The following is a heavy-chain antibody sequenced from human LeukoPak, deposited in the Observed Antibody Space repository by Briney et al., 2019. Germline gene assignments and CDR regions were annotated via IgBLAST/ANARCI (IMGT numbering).Heavy chain of an antibody. V-gene: IGHV4-31*03. CDR3: ARATRKLQYFDY. CDR1: GGSISSGGYY. CDR2: IYYSGST. D-gene: IGHD4-23*01. Sequence: SQTLSLTCTVSGGSISSGGYYWSCIRQHPGKGLEWIGYIYYSGSTYYNPSLKSRVTISVDTSKNQFSLKLSSVTAADTAVYYCARATRKLQYFDYWGQGTLVTVSS. J-gene: IGHJ4*02.